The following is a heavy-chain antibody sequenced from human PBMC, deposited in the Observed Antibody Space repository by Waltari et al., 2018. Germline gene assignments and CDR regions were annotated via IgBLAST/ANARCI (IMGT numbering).Heavy chain of an antibody. CDR2: VNCDRGHT. Sequence: QVQLVQSGAEVQKPGASVRLSCKTSGYTFEDFVIHWVRQAPGQGLEWLGWVNCDRGHTRYSGRFKGTITITRDTSASIAYLELRSLKSEDTAVYFCARDRPGGWNFFDYWGQGTQITVSS. D-gene: IGHD6-19*01. J-gene: IGHJ4*02. CDR3: ARDRPGGWNFFDY. V-gene: IGHV1-3*01. CDR1: GYTFEDFV.